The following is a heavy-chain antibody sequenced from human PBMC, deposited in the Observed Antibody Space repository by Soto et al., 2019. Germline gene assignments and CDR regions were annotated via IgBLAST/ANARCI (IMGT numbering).Heavy chain of an antibody. CDR1: GFTFSSYA. Sequence: GGSLRLSCAASGFTFSSYAMSWVRQAPGKGLEWVSAISGSGGSTYYADSVKGRFTISRGNSKNTLYLQMNSLRAEDTAVYYCAKEKYYYDSSGYSFDYWGQGTLVTVSS. V-gene: IGHV3-23*01. CDR3: AKEKYYYDSSGYSFDY. CDR2: ISGSGGST. J-gene: IGHJ4*02. D-gene: IGHD3-22*01.